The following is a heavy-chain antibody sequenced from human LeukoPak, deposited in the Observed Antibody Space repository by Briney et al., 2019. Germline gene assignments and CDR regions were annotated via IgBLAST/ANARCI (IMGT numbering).Heavy chain of an antibody. CDR2: IYYSGST. CDR3: AKDWELGS. CDR1: GGSISSSSYY. V-gene: IGHV4-39*02. J-gene: IGHJ5*02. Sequence: PSETLSLTCTVSGGSISSSSYYWGWIRQPPGKGLEWIGSIYYSGSTYYNPSLKSRVTISVDTSKNQFSLKLSPVTAADTAVYYCAKDWELGSWGQGTLVTISS. D-gene: IGHD1-26*01.